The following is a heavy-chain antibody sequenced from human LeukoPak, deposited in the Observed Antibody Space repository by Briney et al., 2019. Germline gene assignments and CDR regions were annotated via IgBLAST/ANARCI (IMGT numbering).Heavy chain of an antibody. J-gene: IGHJ4*02. V-gene: IGHV3-53*04. CDR1: GFTVSSNY. Sequence: GGSLRLSCAASGFTVSSNYMSWVRQAPGKGLEWVSVIYSGGSTYYADSVKGRFTISRHNSKNTLYLQMNSLKAEETAVYYCASTSYYYDRTGDYWGQGTLVTVSS. D-gene: IGHD3-22*01. CDR3: ASTSYYYDRTGDY. CDR2: IYSGGST.